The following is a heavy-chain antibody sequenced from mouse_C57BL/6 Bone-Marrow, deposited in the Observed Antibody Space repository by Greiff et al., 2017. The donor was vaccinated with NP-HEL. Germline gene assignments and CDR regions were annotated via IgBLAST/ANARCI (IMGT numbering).Heavy chain of an antibody. Sequence: QVHVKQSGAELVKPGASVKLSCKASGYTFTSYWMHWVKQRPGQGLEWIGMIHPNSGSTNYNEKFKSKATLTVDKSSSTAYMQLSSLTSEDSAVYYCARFYYGSFWYFDVWGTGTTVTVSS. V-gene: IGHV1-64*01. D-gene: IGHD1-1*01. CDR1: GYTFTSYW. J-gene: IGHJ1*03. CDR3: ARFYYGSFWYFDV. CDR2: IHPNSGST.